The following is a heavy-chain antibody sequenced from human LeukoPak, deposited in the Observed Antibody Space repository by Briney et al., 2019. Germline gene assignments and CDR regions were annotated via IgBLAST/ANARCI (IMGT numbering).Heavy chain of an antibody. CDR1: GLTFSSYA. Sequence: GASLRLSCAASGLTFSSYAMSWVRQAPGKGLEWVSAISGSGGSTYYADSVKGRFTISRDNSKNTLYLQMNSLRAEDTAVYHCAKDQYQLLYETWGQGTLVTVSS. D-gene: IGHD2-2*02. V-gene: IGHV3-23*01. J-gene: IGHJ5*02. CDR3: AKDQYQLLYET. CDR2: ISGSGGST.